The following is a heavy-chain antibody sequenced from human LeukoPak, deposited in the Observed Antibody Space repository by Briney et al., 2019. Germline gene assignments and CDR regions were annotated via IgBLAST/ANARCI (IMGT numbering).Heavy chain of an antibody. CDR3: AKSFLTGYSLFDS. Sequence: SGGSLRLSCAASGFTFSNYYMRWVRQAPGKGLEWVSAISGSGDSIFYADSVKGRFTISRDNSKTTLYVQMNSLRAEDTAVYYCAKSFLTGYSLFDSWGQGTLVTVSS. J-gene: IGHJ4*02. CDR1: GFTFSNYY. V-gene: IGHV3-23*01. CDR2: ISGSGDSI. D-gene: IGHD3-9*01.